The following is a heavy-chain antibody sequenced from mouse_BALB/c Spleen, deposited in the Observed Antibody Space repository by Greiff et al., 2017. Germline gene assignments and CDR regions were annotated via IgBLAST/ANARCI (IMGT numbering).Heavy chain of an antibody. V-gene: IGHV1-54*01. CDR3: ARGGYGNYDYAMDY. CDR2: INPGSGGT. D-gene: IGHD2-10*02. CDR1: GYAFTNYL. Sequence: VQLQQSGAELVRPGTSVKVSCKASGYAFTNYLIEWVKQRPGQGLEWIGVINPGSGGTNYNEKFKGKATLTADKSSSTAYMQLSSLTSDDSAVYFCARGGYGNYDYAMDYWGQGTSVTVSS. J-gene: IGHJ4*01.